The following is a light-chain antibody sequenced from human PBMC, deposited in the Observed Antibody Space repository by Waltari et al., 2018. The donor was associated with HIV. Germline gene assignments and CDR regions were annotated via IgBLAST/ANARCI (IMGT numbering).Light chain of an antibody. J-gene: IGLJ7*01. V-gene: IGLV1-47*01. CDR2: RDR. CDR1: GPHLGSNY. Sequence: QSVLTQPPSASGTHGQSVTISCSGSGPHLGSNYVYWYPQVPGTAPKLLIFRDRQRPSGVPDRFSASKSGTSASLAISGLRSEDEAHYYCATWDDRENGHGIFGGGTQLTVL. CDR3: ATWDDRENGHGI.